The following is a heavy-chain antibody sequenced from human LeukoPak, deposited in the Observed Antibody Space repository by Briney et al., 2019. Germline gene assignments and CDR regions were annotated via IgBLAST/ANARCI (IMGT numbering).Heavy chain of an antibody. CDR1: GFTFSSYG. V-gene: IGHV3-33*01. D-gene: IGHD6-19*01. CDR3: ARGQWLDLY. J-gene: IGHJ4*02. Sequence: PGRSLRLSCAASGFTFSSYGMHWVRQAPDKGLEWVAVIWYDGTNKYYADSVRGRFTISRDNSKNTLYLQMNSLRAEDTAVYYCARGQWLDLYWGQGTLVTVSS. CDR2: IWYDGTNK.